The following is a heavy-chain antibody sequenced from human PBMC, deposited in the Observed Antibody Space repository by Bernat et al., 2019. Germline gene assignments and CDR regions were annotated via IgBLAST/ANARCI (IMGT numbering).Heavy chain of an antibody. V-gene: IGHV3-7*03. CDR2: IKQDGSEK. J-gene: IGHJ4*02. CDR3: ASTIGYCSGGSCYEDY. CDR1: GFTFSSYW. D-gene: IGHD2-15*01. Sequence: EVQLLESGGGLVQPGGSLRLSCAASGFTFSSYWMSWVRQAPGKGLEWVANIKQDGSEKYYVDSVKGRFTISRDNAKNSLYLQMNSLRAEDTAVYYCASTIGYCSGGSCYEDYWGQGTLVTVSS.